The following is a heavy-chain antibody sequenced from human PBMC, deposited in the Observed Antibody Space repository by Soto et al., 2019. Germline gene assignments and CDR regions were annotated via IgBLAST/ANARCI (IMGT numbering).Heavy chain of an antibody. J-gene: IGHJ4*02. D-gene: IGHD1-26*01. V-gene: IGHV1-8*01. CDR3: AGEKVGTTGSDF. Sequence: QAQLVQSGAEVKKPGASVKVSCKASGYTFTGYDINWVRQATGQGREWMGWMNPNSGNTGYAQNFQGRVTMTRDNSIATAYRELTSLRDDDSAVYYCAGEKVGTTGSDFWGQGTLVTVSS. CDR1: GYTFTGYD. CDR2: MNPNSGNT.